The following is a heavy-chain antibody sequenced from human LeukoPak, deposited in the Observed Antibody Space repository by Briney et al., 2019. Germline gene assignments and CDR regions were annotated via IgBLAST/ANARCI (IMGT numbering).Heavy chain of an antibody. D-gene: IGHD2-15*01. V-gene: IGHV4-4*07. CDR1: GGSISSYY. CDR3: ARGPYCSGGSCYPGGASYYYYMDV. Sequence: PSETLSLTCTVSGGSISSYYWSWIRQPARKGLEWIGRIYTSGGTNYNPSLKSRVTMSVDTSKNQFSLKLSSVTAADTAVYYCARGPYCSGGSCYPGGASYYYYMDVWGKGTTVTVSS. J-gene: IGHJ6*03. CDR2: IYTSGGT.